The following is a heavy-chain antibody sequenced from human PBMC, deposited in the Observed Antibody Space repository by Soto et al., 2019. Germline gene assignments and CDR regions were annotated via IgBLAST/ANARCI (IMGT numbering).Heavy chain of an antibody. V-gene: IGHV1-2*02. CDR3: AIDRHVGVVTLSGMDV. J-gene: IGHJ6*02. CDR1: GYTFTGYY. Sequence: QVQLVQSGAQVKKPGASVKVSCKASGYTFTGYYMHWVRQAPGQGLEWMGWINPNSGGTNYAQKFQGRVTMTRETSISIAYLELSRLRSDDMDVYYCAIDRHVGVVTLSGMDVWGQGTTVTVSS. CDR2: INPNSGGT. D-gene: IGHD3-3*01.